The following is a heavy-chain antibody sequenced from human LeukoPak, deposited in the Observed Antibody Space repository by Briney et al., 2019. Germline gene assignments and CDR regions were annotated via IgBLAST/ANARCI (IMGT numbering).Heavy chain of an antibody. Sequence: ASVKVSCKASGYTFTSYGISWVRQAPGQGLEWMGWISAYNGNTNYAQKLQGRVTMTTDTSTSTAYMELRSLRSDDTAVYYCARDGEAAGTSDYYGMDVWGQGTTVTVSS. J-gene: IGHJ6*02. CDR2: ISAYNGNT. CDR1: GYTFTSYG. CDR3: ARDGEAAGTSDYYGMDV. D-gene: IGHD6-13*01. V-gene: IGHV1-18*01.